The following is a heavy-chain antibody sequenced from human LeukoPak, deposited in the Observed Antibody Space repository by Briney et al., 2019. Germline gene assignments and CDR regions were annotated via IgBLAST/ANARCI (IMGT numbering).Heavy chain of an antibody. J-gene: IGHJ4*02. V-gene: IGHV3-9*01. CDR3: AKDNRRHYTSGPNPDSLH. D-gene: IGHD6-19*01. CDR1: GFIFNNYA. CDR2: ISWNSGSI. Sequence: GGSLRLSCAGSGFIFNNYAMHWVRQPPGKGLEWVSGISWNSGSIDYADSVKGRFTISRDSAKNSLYLQMNSLRAEDTAFYYCAKDNRRHYTSGPNPDSLHWGQGALVTVSS.